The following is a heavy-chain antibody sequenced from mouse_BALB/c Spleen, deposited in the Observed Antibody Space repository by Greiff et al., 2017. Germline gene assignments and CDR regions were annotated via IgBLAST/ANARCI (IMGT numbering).Heavy chain of an antibody. CDR2: ISTYYGDA. J-gene: IGHJ4*01. CDR3: ARGLPTTEDYAMDY. CDR1: GYTFTDYA. D-gene: IGHD6-1*01. Sequence: QVQLQQSGAELVRPGVSVKISCKGSGYTFTDYAMHWVKQSHAKSLEWIGVISTYYGDASYNQKFKGKATMTVDKSSSTAYMELARLTSEDSAIYYCARGLPTTEDYAMDYWGQGTSVTVSS. V-gene: IGHV1S137*01.